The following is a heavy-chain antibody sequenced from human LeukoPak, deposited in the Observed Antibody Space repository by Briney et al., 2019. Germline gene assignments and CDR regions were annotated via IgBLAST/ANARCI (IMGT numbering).Heavy chain of an antibody. D-gene: IGHD6-19*01. CDR2: ISFSGSTI. V-gene: IGHV3-48*03. J-gene: IGHJ4*02. CDR3: ARDGSSGWYSVDY. Sequence: PGRTLRLSCAASGFTFSGYEMNWVRKAPGKGLEWVSYISFSGSTINYADSVKGRFTISRDNAKNSLFLQMNSLRAEDTAVYYCARDGSSGWYSVDYWGQGTLVTVSS. CDR1: GFTFSGYE.